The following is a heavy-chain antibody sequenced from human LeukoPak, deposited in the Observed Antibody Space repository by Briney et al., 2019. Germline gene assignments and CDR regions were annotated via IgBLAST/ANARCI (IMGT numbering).Heavy chain of an antibody. V-gene: IGHV4-31*03. Sequence: SQTLSLTCTVSGGSISSGGYYWSWIRQHPGQGLEWTGYIYYSGSTYYNPSLKSRVTISVDTSKNQFSLKLSSVTAADTAVYYCARAATTDYFDYWGQGTLVTVSS. D-gene: IGHD5-12*01. J-gene: IGHJ4*02. CDR3: ARAATTDYFDY. CDR1: GGSISSGGYY. CDR2: IYYSGST.